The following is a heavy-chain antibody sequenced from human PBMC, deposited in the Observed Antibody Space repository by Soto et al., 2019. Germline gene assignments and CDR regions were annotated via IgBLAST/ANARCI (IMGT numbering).Heavy chain of an antibody. J-gene: IGHJ5*02. Sequence: SVGSLRLSCAASGFTFSSYSMNWVRQAPGKGLEWVSSISSSSSYIYYADSVKGRFTISRDNAKNSLYLQMNSLRAEDTAVYYCARDVQTLCRGGSCKCFDPWGQGTLVTVSS. V-gene: IGHV3-21*01. CDR2: ISSSSSYI. CDR3: ARDVQTLCRGGSCKCFDP. D-gene: IGHD2-15*01. CDR1: GFTFSSYS.